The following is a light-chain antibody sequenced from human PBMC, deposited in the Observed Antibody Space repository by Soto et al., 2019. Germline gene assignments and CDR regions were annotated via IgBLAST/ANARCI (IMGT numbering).Light chain of an antibody. Sequence: SYELTQPPSVSVSPGQTASITCSGDKLGDKYACWYQQKPCQSPVLVIYQDSKRPSGIPERFSGSNSGNTATLTISGTQAMDEADYYCQAWDSSTVLFGGGTKVTGL. V-gene: IGLV3-1*01. CDR2: QDS. CDR3: QAWDSSTVL. J-gene: IGLJ2*01. CDR1: KLGDKY.